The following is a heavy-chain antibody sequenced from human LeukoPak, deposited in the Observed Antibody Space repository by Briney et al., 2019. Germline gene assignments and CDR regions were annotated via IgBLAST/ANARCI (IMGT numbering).Heavy chain of an antibody. Sequence: PGGSLRLSCAASGFTFSSYSMNWVRQAPGKGLEWGSSISSSSSDIFYADSVKGGFTISRHNAKKSLFLQMISLRAEDTAVYYCASGITISDLDYWGQGTLVTVSS. D-gene: IGHD3-3*02. V-gene: IGHV3-21*01. CDR1: GFTFSSYS. CDR3: ASGITISDLDY. CDR2: ISSSSSDI. J-gene: IGHJ4*02.